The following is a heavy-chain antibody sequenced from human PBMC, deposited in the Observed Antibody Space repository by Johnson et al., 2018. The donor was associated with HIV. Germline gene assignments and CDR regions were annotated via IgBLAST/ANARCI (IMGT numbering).Heavy chain of an antibody. CDR1: GFTFSTYG. V-gene: IGHV3-33*06. Sequence: QVQLVESGGGVVQPGRSLRLSCAASGFTFSTYGMHWVRQAPGKGLEWVAVMWYDGSTKYYRDSVTGRFTISRDNSNNTLYLQMNSLRTEDSGVYYCAKAYCPGCDAFEIWGQGTMVTVSS. CDR3: AKAYCPGCDAFEI. J-gene: IGHJ3*02. D-gene: IGHD2-21*01. CDR2: MWYDGSTK.